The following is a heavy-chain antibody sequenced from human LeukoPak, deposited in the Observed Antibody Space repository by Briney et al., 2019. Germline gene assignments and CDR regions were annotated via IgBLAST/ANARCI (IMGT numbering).Heavy chain of an antibody. CDR2: INAGNGNT. CDR3: ARTLGLHSWPRFGEPLGY. J-gene: IGHJ4*02. Sequence: GALVKVSCYASGYTFTSYAMHWVRQAPGQRLEWMGWINAGNGNTKYSQEFQGRVTITRDTSASTAYMELSSLRSEDMAVYYCARTLGLHSWPRFGEPLGYWGQGTLVTVSS. V-gene: IGHV1-3*03. D-gene: IGHD3-10*01. CDR1: GYTFTSYA.